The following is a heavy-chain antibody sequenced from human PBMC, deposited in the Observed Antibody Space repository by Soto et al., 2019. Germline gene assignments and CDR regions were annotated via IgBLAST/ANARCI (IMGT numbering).Heavy chain of an antibody. V-gene: IGHV3-30-3*01. CDR3: ARENIVVVVATRTDAFDI. D-gene: IGHD2-15*01. J-gene: IGHJ3*02. Sequence: GGSLRLSCAASGFTFSSYAMHWVRQAPGKGLEWVAVISYDGSNKYYADSVKGRFTISRDNSKNTLYLQMNSLRAEDTAVYYCARENIVVVVATRTDAFDIWGQGTMVTVSS. CDR1: GFTFSSYA. CDR2: ISYDGSNK.